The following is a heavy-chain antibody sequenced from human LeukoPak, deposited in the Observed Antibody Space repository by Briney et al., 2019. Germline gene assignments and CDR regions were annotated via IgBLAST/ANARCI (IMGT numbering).Heavy chain of an antibody. CDR1: GFTFSSYG. CDR2: IWYDGSNK. V-gene: IGHV3-33*01. Sequence: HPGGSLRLSCAASGFTFSSYGMHWVRQAPGKGLEWVAVIWYDGSNKYYADSVKGRFTISRDNSKNTLSLQMNSLRAEDTAVYYCARRSDSGRYSAIDYWGQGALVTASS. CDR3: ARRSDSGRYSAIDY. J-gene: IGHJ4*02. D-gene: IGHD1-26*01.